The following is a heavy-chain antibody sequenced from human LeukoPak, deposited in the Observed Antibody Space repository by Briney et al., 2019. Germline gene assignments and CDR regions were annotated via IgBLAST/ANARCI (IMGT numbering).Heavy chain of an antibody. V-gene: IGHV3-21*01. J-gene: IGHJ4*01. Sequence: GGSLRLSCAASGFTFSSYSMNWVRQAPGKGLEWVSSISSSSSYIYYADSVKGRFTISRDNAKNSLYLQMNSLRAEDTAVYYCARVGTAVAGSGDYWGQGTLVTVSS. CDR3: ARVGTAVAGSGDY. CDR2: ISSSSSYI. CDR1: GFTFSSYS. D-gene: IGHD6-19*01.